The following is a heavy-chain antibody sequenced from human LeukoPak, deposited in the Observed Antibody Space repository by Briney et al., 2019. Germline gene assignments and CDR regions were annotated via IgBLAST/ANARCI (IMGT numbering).Heavy chain of an antibody. V-gene: IGHV1-24*01. CDR3: ASLAPGIYGMDV. CDR2: FDPEDGET. Sequence: ASVKVSCKVSGYTLTELSMHWVRQAPGKGLEWMGGFDPEDGETIYAQKFQGRVTMTEDTSTDTAYMELSSLRSEDTAVYYCASLAPGIYGMDVWGQGTTVTVSS. D-gene: IGHD6-13*01. CDR1: GYTLTELS. J-gene: IGHJ6*02.